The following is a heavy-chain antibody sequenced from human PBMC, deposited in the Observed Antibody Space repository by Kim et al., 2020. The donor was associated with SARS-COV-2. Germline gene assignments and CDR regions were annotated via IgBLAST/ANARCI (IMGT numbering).Heavy chain of an antibody. D-gene: IGHD4-17*01. V-gene: IGHV3-15*01. J-gene: IGHJ4*02. Sequence: DYAAPVKGRFTISRDDSKNTLYLQMNSLKTEDTAVYFCTTEPHYAHYFNYWGQGTLVTVSS. CDR3: TTEPHYAHYFNY.